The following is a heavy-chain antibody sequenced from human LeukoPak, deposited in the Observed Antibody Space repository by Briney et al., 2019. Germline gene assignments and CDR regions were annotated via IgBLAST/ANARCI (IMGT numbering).Heavy chain of an antibody. V-gene: IGHV3-30*02. CDR1: GFTFSSYG. Sequence: GGSLRLSCAASGFTFSSYGMHWVRQAPGKGLEWVAFIRYDGSNKYYADSVKGRFTISRDNAKNSLYLQMNSLRAEDTAVYYCARRPHLGYDSSGSLDYWGQGTLVTVSS. CDR3: ARRPHLGYDSSGSLDY. CDR2: IRYDGSNK. D-gene: IGHD3-22*01. J-gene: IGHJ4*02.